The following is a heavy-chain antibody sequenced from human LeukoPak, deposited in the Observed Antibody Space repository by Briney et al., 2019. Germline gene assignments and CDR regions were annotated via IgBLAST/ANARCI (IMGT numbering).Heavy chain of an antibody. J-gene: IGHJ3*02. CDR1: GGSISSYY. Sequence: PSGTLPLTCTVSGGSISSYYWSWIRQPPAKGLEGVGYIYYSGSTNYDPSLKSRVTVSVDTSRNQFSLNLPSVTAADTAVYYCAKSRSGYQIHIWGQGTMVTVSS. CDR2: IYYSGST. CDR3: AKSRSGYQIHI. V-gene: IGHV4-59*01. D-gene: IGHD3-22*01.